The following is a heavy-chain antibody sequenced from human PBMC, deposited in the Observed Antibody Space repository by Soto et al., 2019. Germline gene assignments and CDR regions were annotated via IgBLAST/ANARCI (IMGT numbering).Heavy chain of an antibody. J-gene: IGHJ2*01. D-gene: IGHD3-9*01. CDR3: ARTDATLPGLSWYVDL. V-gene: IGHV3-48*03. CDR1: GFTFRGYQ. CDR2: IDTTGRTV. Sequence: QLVESGGDLIEPGRSLTLSCAASGFTFRGYQMHWVRQAPGKGLEWICYIDTTGRTVYYADSVKGRFTVSRDNAQKCLILQTTNVRVGDTVLYLFARTDATLPGLSWYVDLWGRCTVVTVSS.